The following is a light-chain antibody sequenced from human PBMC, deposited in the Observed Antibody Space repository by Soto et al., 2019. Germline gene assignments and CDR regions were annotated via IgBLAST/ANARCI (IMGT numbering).Light chain of an antibody. CDR3: QQSYTTASIT. CDR1: QSISRN. J-gene: IGKJ5*01. V-gene: IGKV1-39*01. Sequence: DIQMTQSPSSLSASVGDRVTITCRASQSISRNLNWYQHKPGKAPKLLIYAASSLQNGVPSRFIGGGSGTEFTLSISSLQPEDFVTYYCQQSYTTASITFGQGTRLEIK. CDR2: AAS.